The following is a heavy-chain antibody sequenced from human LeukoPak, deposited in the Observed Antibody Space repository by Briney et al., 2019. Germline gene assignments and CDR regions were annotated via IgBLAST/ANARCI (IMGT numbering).Heavy chain of an antibody. D-gene: IGHD4-17*01. CDR2: ISYDGNNK. V-gene: IGHV3-30*04. Sequence: GGSLRLSCAASGFTFSSYAMHWVRQAPGKGLEWVAVISYDGNNKYYADSVKGRFTISRDNSKNTLYLQMNSLRAEDTAVYYCARAATVISGWFDPWGQGTLVTVSS. J-gene: IGHJ5*02. CDR3: ARAATVISGWFDP. CDR1: GFTFSSYA.